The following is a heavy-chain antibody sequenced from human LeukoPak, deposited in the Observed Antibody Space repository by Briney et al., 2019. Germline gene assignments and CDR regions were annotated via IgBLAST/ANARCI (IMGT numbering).Heavy chain of an antibody. J-gene: IGHJ4*02. V-gene: IGHV4-59*08. CDR2: IHNSGRT. D-gene: IGHD1-14*01. CDR1: GGSISSYY. CDR3: ARHGTISSESYFDY. Sequence: SETLSLTCTVSGGSISSYYWSWIRQSPGKGLEWIGYIHNSGRTNYNPSLKSRVTGFVDTSKNQVSLRLSSVTAADTAVYYCARHGTISSESYFDYWGQGALVTVSS.